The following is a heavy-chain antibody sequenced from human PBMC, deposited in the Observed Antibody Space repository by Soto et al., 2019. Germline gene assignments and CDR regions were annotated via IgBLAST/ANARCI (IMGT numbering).Heavy chain of an antibody. V-gene: IGHV4-39*01. CDR3: ARRSYYGSGSHNWCDP. CDR2: IYYSGST. D-gene: IGHD3-10*01. Sequence: QLQLQESGPGLVKPSETLSLTCTVSGGSISSSSYYWGWIRQPPGKGLEWIGSIYYSGSTYYNPSLKSRVTISVDTSKNQFSLKLSSVTAADTAVYYCARRSYYGSGSHNWCDPWGQGTLVTVSS. CDR1: GGSISSSSYY. J-gene: IGHJ5*02.